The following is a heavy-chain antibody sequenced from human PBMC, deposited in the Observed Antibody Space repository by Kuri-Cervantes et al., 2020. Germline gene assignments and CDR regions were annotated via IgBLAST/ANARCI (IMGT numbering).Heavy chain of an antibody. CDR2: IWYDGSNK. V-gene: IGHV3-33*06. D-gene: IGHD3-3*01. CDR1: GFTFSSYG. Sequence: GGSLRLSCAASGFTFSSYGMHWVRQAPGKGLEWVAVIWYDGSNKYYADSVKGRFTISRDNSKNTLYLQMNSLRAEDTALYYCAKGRRYYDFWSGYLDYWYFDLWGRGTLVTVSS. CDR3: AKGRRYYDFWSGYLDYWYFDL. J-gene: IGHJ2*01.